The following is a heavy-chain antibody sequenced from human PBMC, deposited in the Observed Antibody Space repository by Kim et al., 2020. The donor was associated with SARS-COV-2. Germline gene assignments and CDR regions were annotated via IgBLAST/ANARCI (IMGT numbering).Heavy chain of an antibody. CDR1: GYTFTSYA. J-gene: IGHJ4*02. V-gene: IGHV1-3*01. CDR2: INAGYGNT. Sequence: ASVKVSCKASGYTFTSYAIHWVRQAPGQRLEWMGWINAGYGNTRYSQSFQGRLTITRDTSASTVYMELSSLTSEDTAVYYCARDRLACSGTSCYTAFFDYWGQGTLVPVSS. CDR3: ARDRLACSGTSCYTAFFDY. D-gene: IGHD2-2*02.